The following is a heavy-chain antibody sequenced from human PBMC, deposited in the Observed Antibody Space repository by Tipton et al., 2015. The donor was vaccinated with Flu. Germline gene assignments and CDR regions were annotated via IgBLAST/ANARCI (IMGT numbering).Heavy chain of an antibody. D-gene: IGHD6-13*01. J-gene: IGHJ4*02. CDR2: ISYSGRT. V-gene: IGHV4-4*01. CDR1: GASISTSNW. Sequence: TLSLTCAVSGASISTSNWWAWVRQAPGKGLEWIGEISYSGRTTYNPPPKSRVTISADTSKNQFSLRLNFVTAADPAVYFCTHSSGWYCLAYWGQGSLVTVSS. CDR3: THSSGWYCLAY.